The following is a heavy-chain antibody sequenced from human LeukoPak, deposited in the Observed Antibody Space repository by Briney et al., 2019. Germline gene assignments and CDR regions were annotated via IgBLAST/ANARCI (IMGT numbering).Heavy chain of an antibody. CDR1: GFTFSSYA. J-gene: IGHJ4*02. CDR2: ISSSSTTI. V-gene: IGHV3-48*01. D-gene: IGHD6-13*01. Sequence: GGSLRLSCAASGFTFSSYAMNWVRQAPGKGLEWVSYISSSSTTIYYADSVKGRFTISRDNAKNSLYLQMNSLRAEDTAVYYCAREITAADGYWGQGTLVTVSS. CDR3: AREITAADGY.